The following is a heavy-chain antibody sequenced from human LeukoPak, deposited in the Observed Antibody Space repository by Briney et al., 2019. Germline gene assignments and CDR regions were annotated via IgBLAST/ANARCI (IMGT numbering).Heavy chain of an antibody. CDR3: AKSFSYYDSSGYPWWFDP. CDR1: GSTFSSYS. J-gene: IGHJ5*02. Sequence: GGSLRLSCAASGSTFSSYSMNWVRQAPGKGLEWVSYISSSSSTIYYADSVKGRFTISRDNSKNTLFLQMNSLRAEDTAVYYCAKSFSYYDSSGYPWWFDPWGQGTLVTVSS. D-gene: IGHD3-22*01. V-gene: IGHV3-48*01. CDR2: ISSSSSTI.